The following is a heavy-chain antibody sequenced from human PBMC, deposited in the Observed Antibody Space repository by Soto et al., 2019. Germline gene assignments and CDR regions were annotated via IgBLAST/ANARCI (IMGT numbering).Heavy chain of an antibody. CDR3: AKDLQLGGRYYYGMDV. V-gene: IGHV3-74*01. CDR2: INSDGSST. CDR1: GFTFSSYW. Sequence: QPGGSLRLSCAASGFTFSSYWMHWVRQAPGKGLVWVSRINSDGSSTSYADSVKGRFTISRDNSKNTLYLQMNSLRAEDTAVYYCAKDLQLGGRYYYGMDVWGQGTTVTVSS. J-gene: IGHJ6*02. D-gene: IGHD5-18*01.